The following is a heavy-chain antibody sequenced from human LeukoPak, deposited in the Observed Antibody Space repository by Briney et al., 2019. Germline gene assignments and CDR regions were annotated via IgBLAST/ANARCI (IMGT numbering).Heavy chain of an antibody. CDR2: INAGNGNT. J-gene: IGHJ4*02. Sequence: ASVKVSCKASGYTFTSYAMHSVPQAPGQRLEWMGWINAGNGNTKYSQNFQGTVTITRDTSASTAYMELSSVRSEDTAVYYCARVYSVRGPVVPVVVPFDYWGQGTLVTVSS. CDR1: GYTFTSYA. CDR3: ARVYSVRGPVVPVVVPFDY. V-gene: IGHV1-3*01. D-gene: IGHD6-13*01.